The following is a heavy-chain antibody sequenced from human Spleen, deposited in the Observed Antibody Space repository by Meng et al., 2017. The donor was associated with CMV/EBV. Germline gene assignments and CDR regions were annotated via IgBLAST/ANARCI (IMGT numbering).Heavy chain of an antibody. CDR2: INSDESTT. V-gene: IGHV3-74*03. CDR1: GFTFSNYW. D-gene: IGHD3-22*01. CDR3: ARETSYYYDSSGYYGPGY. Sequence: GESLKISCAASGFTFSNYWMHWARQVPGKGLVWVSRINSDESTTTYADSVKGRFTVSRDNAKNTLYLQMNSLRAEDTAVYYCARETSYYYDSSGYYGPGYWGQGTLVTVSS. J-gene: IGHJ4*02.